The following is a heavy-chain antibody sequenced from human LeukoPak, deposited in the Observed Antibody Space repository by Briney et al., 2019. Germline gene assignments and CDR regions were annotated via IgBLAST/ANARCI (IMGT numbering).Heavy chain of an antibody. Sequence: GALRLSCAASGFTFSSNAIHWVRQAPGKGLEWVAEISYDGGNTYYADSVKGRFTISRDNSKNTLYLQMNSLRAEDTAVYYCAKEGTGIHFDYWGQGTLVTVSS. J-gene: IGHJ4*02. V-gene: IGHV3-30-3*01. CDR2: ISYDGGNT. D-gene: IGHD1-1*01. CDR3: AKEGTGIHFDY. CDR1: GFTFSSNA.